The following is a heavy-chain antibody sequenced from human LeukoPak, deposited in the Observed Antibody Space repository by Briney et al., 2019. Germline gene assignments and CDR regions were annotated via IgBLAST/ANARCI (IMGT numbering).Heavy chain of an antibody. CDR2: ISYDGSNK. V-gene: IGHV3-30-3*01. D-gene: IGHD3-22*01. CDR1: GFTFSSYA. Sequence: GGSLRLSCAASGFTFSSYAMHWVRQAPGKGLEWVAVISYDGSNKYYADSVKGRFTISRDNSKNTLYLQMNSLRAEDTAVYYCAREWDDYYDSSGYPPGYWGQGTLVTVSS. CDR3: AREWDDYYDSSGYPPGY. J-gene: IGHJ4*02.